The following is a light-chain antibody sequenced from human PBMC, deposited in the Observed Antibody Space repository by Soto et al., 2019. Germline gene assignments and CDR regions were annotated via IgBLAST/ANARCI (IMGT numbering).Light chain of an antibody. V-gene: IGKV3-20*01. J-gene: IGKJ2*01. CDR1: QSVSSSY. CDR3: QQYGSSPAYT. Sequence: EIVLTQSPGTLSLSPGERAPLSCRASQSVSSSYLAWYQQKPGQAPRLLFYGASSRATGIPDRFSGSWSGTEFTLTISRLEPEDLAVYYCQQYGSSPAYTFGQGTKLQIK. CDR2: GAS.